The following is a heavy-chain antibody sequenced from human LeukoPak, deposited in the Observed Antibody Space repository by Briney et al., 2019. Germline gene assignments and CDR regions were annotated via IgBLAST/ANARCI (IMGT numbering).Heavy chain of an antibody. V-gene: IGHV3-23*01. D-gene: IGHD6-13*01. CDR3: AKDRSDSSRGYAGSH. J-gene: IGHJ4*02. CDR2: ISGSGGST. Sequence: PGGSLRLSCAASGFTFSSYGMSWVRQAPGKGLEWVSAISGSGGSTYYADSVKGRFTISRDNSKNTLYLQMNSLRAEDTAVYYCAKDRSDSSRGYAGSHWGQGTLVTVSS. CDR1: GFTFSSYG.